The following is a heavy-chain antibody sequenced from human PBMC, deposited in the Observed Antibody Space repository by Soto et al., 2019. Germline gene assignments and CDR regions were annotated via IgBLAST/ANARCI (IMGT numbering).Heavy chain of an antibody. D-gene: IGHD3-3*01. CDR3: ARDFDPVDFWSGPNWFDP. V-gene: IGHV1-69*13. J-gene: IGHJ5*02. CDR2: IIPIFGTA. Sequence: GASVKVSCKASGGTFSSYAISWVRQAPGQGLEWMGGIIPIFGTANYAQKFQGRVTITADESTSTAYMELSSLFSEDTAVYYCARDFDPVDFWSGPNWFDPWGQGTLVTVSS. CDR1: GGTFSSYA.